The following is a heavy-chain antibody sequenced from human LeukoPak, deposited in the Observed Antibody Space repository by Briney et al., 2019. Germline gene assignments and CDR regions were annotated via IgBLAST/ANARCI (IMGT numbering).Heavy chain of an antibody. D-gene: IGHD6-19*01. CDR2: ISSSSGYT. CDR1: GFTFSDYY. V-gene: IGHV3-11*05. CDR3: ARGRGSGWYVDY. J-gene: IGHJ4*02. Sequence: GGSLRLSCAASGFTFSDYYMTWIRQAPGKGLERVSYISSSSGYTNYADSVKGRFTISRDNAKNSLYLQLNSLRAEDTALYYCARGRGSGWYVDYWGQGTLVTVSS.